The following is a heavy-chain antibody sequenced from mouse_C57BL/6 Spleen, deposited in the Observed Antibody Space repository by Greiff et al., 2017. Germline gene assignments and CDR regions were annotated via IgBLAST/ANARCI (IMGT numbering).Heavy chain of an antibody. V-gene: IGHV1-80*01. Sequence: VQLQQSGAELVKPGASVKISCKASGYAFSSYWMHWVKQRPGQGLEWIGQIYPGGGDTNYNGKFKGKATLTADKSSSTAYMQLSSLTSEDSAVXFCAGPPHWSSSSYGYFAVWGTGTTVTVSS. CDR2: IYPGGGDT. J-gene: IGHJ1*03. CDR3: AGPPHWSSSSYGYFAV. CDR1: GYAFSSYW. D-gene: IGHD1-1*01.